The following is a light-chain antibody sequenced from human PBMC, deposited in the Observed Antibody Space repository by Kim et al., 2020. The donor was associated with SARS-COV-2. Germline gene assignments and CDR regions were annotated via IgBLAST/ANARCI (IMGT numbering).Light chain of an antibody. J-gene: IGLJ3*02. CDR3: AAWDDSLNARV. Sequence: QSVLTQPPSVSGTPGQRVTLSCSGSRSNIGTNAVNWYQKLPGRAPKLLIYSINSRPSGVPDRFSGSRSGASASLAISGLQSEDEADYYCAAWDDSLNARVFGGGTKVTVL. CDR2: SIN. V-gene: IGLV1-44*01. CDR1: RSNIGTNA.